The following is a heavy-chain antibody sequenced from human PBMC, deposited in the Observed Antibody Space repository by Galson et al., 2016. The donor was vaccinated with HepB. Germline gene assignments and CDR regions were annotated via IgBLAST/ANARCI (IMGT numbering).Heavy chain of an antibody. CDR3: ARDRRNDYFGVVSGTYYYYGMDV. D-gene: IGHD3-3*01. Sequence: TLSLTCTLSGGSVSSRSYCWTWIRQQPGKGLEWIGYSYSNGDTSYNPSLQSRATISVDTSNDQFSLRRISATAADTAVYFCARDRRNDYFGVVSGTYYYYGMDVWGPGTTVTVS. V-gene: IGHV4-31*03. J-gene: IGHJ6*02. CDR1: GGSVSSRSYC. CDR2: SYSNGDT.